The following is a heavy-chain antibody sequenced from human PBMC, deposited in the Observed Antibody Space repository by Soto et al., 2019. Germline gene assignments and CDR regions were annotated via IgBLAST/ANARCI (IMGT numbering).Heavy chain of an antibody. CDR2: IYHTGST. Sequence: PSETLSLTCAVSGYSISSGYYWGWIRQPPGKGLEWIGNIYHTGSTYYNPSLKSRVTISVDTSKNQFSLKLSSVTAADTAVYYCARQQWLVNYWGQGALVTVSS. CDR3: ARQQWLVNY. CDR1: GYSISSGYY. D-gene: IGHD6-19*01. V-gene: IGHV4-38-2*01. J-gene: IGHJ4*02.